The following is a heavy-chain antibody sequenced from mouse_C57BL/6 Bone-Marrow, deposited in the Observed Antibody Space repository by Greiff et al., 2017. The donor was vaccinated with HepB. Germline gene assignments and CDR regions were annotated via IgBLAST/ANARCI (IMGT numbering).Heavy chain of an antibody. CDR1: GYTFTSYW. V-gene: IGHV1-52*01. J-gene: IGHJ1*03. CDR2: IDPSDSET. D-gene: IGHD2-4*01. Sequence: QVHVKQPGAELVRPGSSVKLSCKASGYTFTSYWMHWVKQRPIQGLEWIGNIDPSDSETHYNQKFKDKATLTVDKSSSTAYMQLSSLTSEDSAVYYCARSFDYPWYFDVWGTGTTVTVSS. CDR3: ARSFDYPWYFDV.